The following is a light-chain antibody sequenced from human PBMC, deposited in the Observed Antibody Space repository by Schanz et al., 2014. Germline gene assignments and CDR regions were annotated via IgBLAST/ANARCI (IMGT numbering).Light chain of an antibody. V-gene: IGLV2-14*02. CDR2: EVS. CDR1: SSDVGSYNL. Sequence: QSALTQPASVSGSPGQSITISCTGTSSDVGSYNLVSWYQQYPGKAPKLIIYEVSERPSGVPDRFSGSKSGNTASLTVSGLQSDDEADYYCSSYAGKSRVFGGGTKLTVL. J-gene: IGLJ3*02. CDR3: SSYAGKSRV.